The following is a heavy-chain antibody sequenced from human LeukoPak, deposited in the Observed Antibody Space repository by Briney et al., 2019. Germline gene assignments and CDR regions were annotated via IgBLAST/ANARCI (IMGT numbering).Heavy chain of an antibody. D-gene: IGHD4-17*01. CDR1: GYTLTELS. V-gene: IGHV1-24*01. Sequence: SEKVYCKVSGYTLTELSMHWVRQAPGKGLEWLGGFKPEDGETIYAQKFQGRVTMTEDTSTDTAYTELSSLRSEDTAVYYSATSRVTTLRDAFDIWGQGTMVTVSS. J-gene: IGHJ3*02. CDR2: FKPEDGET. CDR3: ATSRVTTLRDAFDI.